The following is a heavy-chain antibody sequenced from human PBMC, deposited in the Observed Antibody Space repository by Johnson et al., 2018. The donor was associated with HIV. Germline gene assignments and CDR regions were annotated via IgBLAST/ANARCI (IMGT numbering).Heavy chain of an antibody. Sequence: VQVVESGGGLVKPGKSLRLSCEASGFNFNHAWMSWVRQAPGKGLEWVASIKQDGSENYYVDSVKGRFTISRDNAKKSLYLQMNSLRAEDTAVYYCARETDYGPPNAFDIWGQGTMVTVSS. V-gene: IGHV3-7*05. J-gene: IGHJ3*02. CDR1: GFNFNHAW. D-gene: IGHD4-17*01. CDR2: IKQDGSEN. CDR3: ARETDYGPPNAFDI.